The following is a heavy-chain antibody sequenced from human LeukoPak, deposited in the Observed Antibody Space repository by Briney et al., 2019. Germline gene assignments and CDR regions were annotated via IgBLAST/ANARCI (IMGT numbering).Heavy chain of an antibody. CDR1: GFTFSSYG. D-gene: IGHD3-22*01. V-gene: IGHV3-30*18. CDR3: AKGHYYDSSGLCDY. Sequence: GGSLRLSCAASGFTFSSYGMHWVRQAPGKGLEWVAVISYDGSNKYYADSVKGRFTISRDNSKNTLYLQMSSLRAEDTAVYCCAKGHYYDSSGLCDYWGQGTLVTVSS. J-gene: IGHJ4*02. CDR2: ISYDGSNK.